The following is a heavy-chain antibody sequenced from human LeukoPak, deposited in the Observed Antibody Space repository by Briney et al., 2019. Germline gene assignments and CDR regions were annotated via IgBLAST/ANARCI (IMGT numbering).Heavy chain of an antibody. CDR2: IYYSGST. Sequence: SETLSLTCTVSGGSISSHYWSWIRQPPGKGLEWIGCIYYSGSTNYNPSLKSRVTISVDTSKNQFSLKLSSVTAADTAVYYCARGRTPYYDFWSGYRWDYYYYYMDVWGKGTTVTVSS. CDR1: GGSISSHY. J-gene: IGHJ6*03. D-gene: IGHD3-3*01. CDR3: ARGRTPYYDFWSGYRWDYYYYYMDV. V-gene: IGHV4-59*11.